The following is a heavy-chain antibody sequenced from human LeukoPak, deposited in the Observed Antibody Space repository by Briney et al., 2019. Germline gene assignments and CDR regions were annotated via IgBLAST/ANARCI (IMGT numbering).Heavy chain of an antibody. J-gene: IGHJ3*02. CDR3: ARDRGEQLRVIGSFDT. CDR2: VYYSGTT. CDR1: GGFLSGYY. V-gene: IGHV4-59*01. Sequence: SETLSLTCTVSGGFLSGYYWNWIRQSPGGGLEWIGFVYYSGTTFYNPPLKSRVTISIDTPTIQTSPKLNSVTAADTAVYYCARDRGEQLRVIGSFDTWGQGTRVTVSS. D-gene: IGHD2-21*01.